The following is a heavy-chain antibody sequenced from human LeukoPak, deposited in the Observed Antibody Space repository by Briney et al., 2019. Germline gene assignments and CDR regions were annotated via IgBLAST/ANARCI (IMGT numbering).Heavy chain of an antibody. Sequence: ASVTVSCTASGYTFTSYAMNWVRQAPGQGLEWMGWINTNTGNPTYAQGFTGRFVFSLDTSVSTAYLQISSLKAEDTAVYYCAREHSGGIGTVTDDYWGQGTLVTVSS. J-gene: IGHJ4*02. CDR3: AREHSGGIGTVTDDY. D-gene: IGHD4-11*01. CDR1: GYTFTSYA. V-gene: IGHV7-4-1*02. CDR2: INTNTGNP.